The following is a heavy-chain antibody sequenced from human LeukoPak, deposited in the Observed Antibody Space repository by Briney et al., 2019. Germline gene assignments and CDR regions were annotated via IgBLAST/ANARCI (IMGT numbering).Heavy chain of an antibody. CDR2: ISSSGSDT. Sequence: PGGSLRLSCAASGLTFSSYAMSWVRQAPGKGLEWVSSISSSGSDTYYADSVKGRFTISRDNSKNTLYLQMNSLRVEDTAVYYCAKLVRATGVYWGQGTLVTVSS. V-gene: IGHV3-23*01. J-gene: IGHJ4*02. CDR3: AKLVRATGVY. CDR1: GLTFSSYA. D-gene: IGHD1-26*01.